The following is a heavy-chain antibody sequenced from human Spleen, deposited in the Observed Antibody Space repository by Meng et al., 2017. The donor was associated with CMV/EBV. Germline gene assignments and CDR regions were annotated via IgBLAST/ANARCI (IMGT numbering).Heavy chain of an antibody. J-gene: IGHJ6*02. Sequence: ASVKVSCKASGYTFTDYYIHWVRQAPGQGLEWMGWMNPNAGGTKFAQKFQGRVTITTDESTRTVYMNLSSLRSEDTAVYYCAREGPAATPEGGMDVWGQGTTVTVSS. CDR3: AREGPAATPEGGMDV. D-gene: IGHD2-2*02. V-gene: IGHV1-2*02. CDR2: MNPNAGGT. CDR1: GYTFTDYY.